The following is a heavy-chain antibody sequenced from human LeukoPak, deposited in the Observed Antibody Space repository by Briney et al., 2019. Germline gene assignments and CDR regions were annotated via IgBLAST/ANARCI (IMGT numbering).Heavy chain of an antibody. Sequence: GGSLRLSCSASGFTFSTYGMHWVRQAPGKGLESVAVIWDDGSNKYYADSVKGRFTISRDNSKNTLSLQMNSLRVEDTAVYYCARDAEDFMWYFDLWGRGTLVTVSS. CDR1: GFTFSTYG. J-gene: IGHJ2*01. CDR3: ARDAEDFMWYFDL. V-gene: IGHV3-33*08. D-gene: IGHD2/OR15-2a*01. CDR2: IWDDGSNK.